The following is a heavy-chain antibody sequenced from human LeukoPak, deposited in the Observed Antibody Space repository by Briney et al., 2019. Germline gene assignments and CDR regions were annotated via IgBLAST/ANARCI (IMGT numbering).Heavy chain of an antibody. CDR1: GGSFSGYY. CDR2: INHSGST. V-gene: IGHV4-34*01. D-gene: IGHD4-17*01. CDR3: ARGALYQYYLDYWG. Sequence: SETLSLTCAVYGGSFSGYYWSWIRQPPGKGLEWIGEINHSGSTNYNPSLKSRVTISVDTSKNQFSLKLSSVTAADTAVYYCARGALYQYYLDYWGWGQGTLVTVSS. J-gene: IGHJ4*02.